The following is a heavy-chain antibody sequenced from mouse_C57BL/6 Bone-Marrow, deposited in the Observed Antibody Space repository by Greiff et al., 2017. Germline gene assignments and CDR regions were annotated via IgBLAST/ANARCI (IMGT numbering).Heavy chain of an antibody. CDR1: GYTFTSYW. CDR2: IDPSDSYT. D-gene: IGHD1-1*01. J-gene: IGHJ3*01. CDR3: ARENYYYGSAWFAY. Sequence: QVQLQQPGAELVMPGASVKLSCKASGYTFTSYWMHWVKQRPGQGLEWIGEIDPSDSYTNYNQKFKGKSTLTVDKSSSTASMQLSSLTSEDSAVYYCARENYYYGSAWFAYWGQGTLVTVSA. V-gene: IGHV1-69*01.